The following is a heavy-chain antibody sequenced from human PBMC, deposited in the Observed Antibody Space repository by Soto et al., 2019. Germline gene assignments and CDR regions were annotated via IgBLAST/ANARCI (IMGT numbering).Heavy chain of an antibody. Sequence: GGSLRLSCVASGFSFSDYSMSWVRQAPGKGLEWVSFIDLSGTTTYYRDSVKGRFTISKDRSRNTVYLRMNSLRVEDAGIYYCAKDLVPDGIYSIDYWGQGVLVTVSS. V-gene: IGHV3-23*03. D-gene: IGHD2-15*01. CDR3: AKDLVPDGIYSIDY. J-gene: IGHJ4*02. CDR1: GFSFSDYS. CDR2: IDLSGTTT.